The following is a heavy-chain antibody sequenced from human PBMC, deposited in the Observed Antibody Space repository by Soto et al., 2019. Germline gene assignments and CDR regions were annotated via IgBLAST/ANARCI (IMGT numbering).Heavy chain of an antibody. J-gene: IGHJ4*02. Sequence: ESLTSSCKGSEYSFTIYWIGWVRLLPGKGLEWMGIIYPGDSGTRYSPSFQGQVTISADKSISTAYLQWSSLKASDTAIYYCARHVVVTAPFDYWGQGNLVTVSS. CDR3: ARHVVVTAPFDY. D-gene: IGHD2-21*02. CDR1: EYSFTIYW. V-gene: IGHV5-51*01. CDR2: IYPGDSGT.